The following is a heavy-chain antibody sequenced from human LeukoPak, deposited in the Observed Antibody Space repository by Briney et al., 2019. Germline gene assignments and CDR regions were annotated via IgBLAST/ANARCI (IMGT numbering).Heavy chain of an antibody. CDR2: IKQDGSEK. CDR3: ARDNIVVVPAAIIHYYYYYMDV. J-gene: IGHJ6*03. CDR1: GFTFSSYW. D-gene: IGHD2-2*02. V-gene: IGHV3-7*01. Sequence: GGSLRLSCAASGFTFSSYWMSWVCQAPGKGLEWVANIKQDGSEKYYVDSVKGRFTISRDNAKNSLYLQMNSLRAEDTAVYYCARDNIVVVPAAIIHYYYYYMDVWGKGTTVTVSS.